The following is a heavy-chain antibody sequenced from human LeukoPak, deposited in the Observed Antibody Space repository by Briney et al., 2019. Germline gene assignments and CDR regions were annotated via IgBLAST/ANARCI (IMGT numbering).Heavy chain of an antibody. CDR2: ISGSGGST. V-gene: IGHV3-23*01. CDR3: ARVRYYGSGKGYMDV. J-gene: IGHJ6*03. Sequence: PGGTLRLSCAASGFTFSSYGMSWVRQAPGKGLEWVSAISGSGGSTYYADSVKGRFTISRDNAKNSLYLQMNSLRAEDTAVYYCARVRYYGSGKGYMDVWGKGTTVTISS. CDR1: GFTFSSYG. D-gene: IGHD3-10*01.